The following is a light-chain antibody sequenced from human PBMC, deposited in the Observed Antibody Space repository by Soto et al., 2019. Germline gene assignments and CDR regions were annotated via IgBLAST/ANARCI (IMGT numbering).Light chain of an antibody. J-gene: IGKJ2*01. CDR3: QQYNSYPYT. CDR1: QSISGW. Sequence: DIQMTQSPSTMSASVGDTVTITCRASQSISGWLAWYQQKPGKAPNLLIYKASSVQSGVPSRFSGSGSGTEFTLTISSLQPDDFATYYCQQYNSYPYTFGQGTKLEIK. V-gene: IGKV1-5*03. CDR2: KAS.